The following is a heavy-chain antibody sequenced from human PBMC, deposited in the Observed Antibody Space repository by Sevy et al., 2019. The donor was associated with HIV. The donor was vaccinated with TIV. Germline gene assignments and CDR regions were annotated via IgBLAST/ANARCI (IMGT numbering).Heavy chain of an antibody. CDR1: GFTFSSYR. D-gene: IGHD1-1*01. J-gene: IGHJ4*02. CDR3: ARAVLEISTWRSDY. CDR2: LSSTSGYI. V-gene: IGHV3-21*01. Sequence: GGSLRLSCAASGFTFSSYRMTWVRRAPGKGLEWVSCLSSTSGYINYADSVKGRFTISRDNVKNLLFLQMDSLRAEDTAVYFCARAVLEISTWRSDYWGQGTLVTVSS.